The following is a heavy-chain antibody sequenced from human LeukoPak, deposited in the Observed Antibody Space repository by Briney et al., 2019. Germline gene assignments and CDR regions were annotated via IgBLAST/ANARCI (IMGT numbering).Heavy chain of an antibody. D-gene: IGHD7-27*01. Sequence: GGSLRLSCAASGFIFSHYGMNWVRQAPGKGLEWVSGITSRSTTYYADSVKRRFNISRDNSKNMVWLQINSPTAEDTATYYCAKDGNWARFEDWGQGTLVTVSS. CDR2: ITSRSTT. V-gene: IGHV3-23*01. CDR3: AKDGNWARFED. J-gene: IGHJ4*02. CDR1: GFIFSHYG.